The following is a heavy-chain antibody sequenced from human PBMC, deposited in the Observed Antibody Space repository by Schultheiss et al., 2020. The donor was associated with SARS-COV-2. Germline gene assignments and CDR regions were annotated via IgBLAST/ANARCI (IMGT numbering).Heavy chain of an antibody. J-gene: IGHJ4*02. V-gene: IGHV3-66*02. CDR1: GFTFSSYA. CDR3: ARELITMVQGDFDY. Sequence: GESLKISCAASGFTFSSYAMSWVRQAPGKGLEWVSVIYSGGSTYYADSVKGRFTISRDNSKNTLYLQMNSLRAEDTAVYYCARELITMVQGDFDYWGQGTLVTVSS. CDR2: IYSGGST. D-gene: IGHD3-10*01.